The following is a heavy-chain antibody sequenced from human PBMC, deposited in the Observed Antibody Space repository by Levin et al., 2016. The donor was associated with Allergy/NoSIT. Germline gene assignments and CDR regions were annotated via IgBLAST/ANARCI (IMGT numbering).Heavy chain of an antibody. CDR1: GFNFRDFG. D-gene: IGHD3-16*01. CDR2: LTWTDGRT. Sequence: GESLKISCAASGFNFRDFGMTWVRHAPGKGLEWVSSLTWTDGRTRYADSVKGRFTISRDVARSSLYLQMNSLTTEDTAFYYCARDRGYYDSAQYLDLWGQGTLVSVSS. J-gene: IGHJ4*02. V-gene: IGHV3-20*04. CDR3: ARDRGYYDSAQYLDL.